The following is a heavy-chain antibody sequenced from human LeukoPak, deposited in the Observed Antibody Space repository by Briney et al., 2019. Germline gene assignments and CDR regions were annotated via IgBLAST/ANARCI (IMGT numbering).Heavy chain of an antibody. CDR2: FSSIGSW. V-gene: IGHV4-4*07. CDR3: ARGASRYCSGGSCRRGRYYYMDV. CDR1: GDSIGTYF. J-gene: IGHJ6*03. D-gene: IGHD2-15*01. Sequence: SETLSLTCSVSGDSIGTYFWTWIRQPAGRGLEWIGRFSSIGSWKYNPSLNSRVSMSVDTSKNQFSLKLSSVTAADTAVYYCARGASRYCSGGSCRRGRYYYMDVWGKGTTVTVSS.